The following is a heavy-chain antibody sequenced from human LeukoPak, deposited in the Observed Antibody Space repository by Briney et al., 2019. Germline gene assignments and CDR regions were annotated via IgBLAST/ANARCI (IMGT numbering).Heavy chain of an antibody. J-gene: IGHJ4*02. D-gene: IGHD6-6*01. CDR1: GFTFSSYA. CDR2: ISISGENT. CDR3: ARLISTSSSRFSDY. V-gene: IGHV3-23*01. Sequence: GGSLRLSCAASGFTFSSYAMSWVRQAPGRGLEWVSAISISGENTYYADSVKGRFTISRDTSRNTLYLQMHSLRAEDTAVYYCARLISTSSSRFSDYWGQGTLVTVSS.